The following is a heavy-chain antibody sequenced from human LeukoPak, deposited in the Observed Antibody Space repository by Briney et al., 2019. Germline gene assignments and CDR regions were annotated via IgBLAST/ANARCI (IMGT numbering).Heavy chain of an antibody. CDR3: ARDWGDYYYDSSPYYFDY. CDR2: ISSSGSTI. D-gene: IGHD3-22*01. CDR1: GFTFSDYY. J-gene: IGHJ4*02. Sequence: GGSLRLSCAASGFTFSDYYMSWIRQAPGRGLEWVSYISSSGSTIYSADSVKGRFTISTDNAKNSLYLQMNSLRAEDTAVYYCARDWGDYYYDSSPYYFDYWGQGTLVTVSS. V-gene: IGHV3-11*01.